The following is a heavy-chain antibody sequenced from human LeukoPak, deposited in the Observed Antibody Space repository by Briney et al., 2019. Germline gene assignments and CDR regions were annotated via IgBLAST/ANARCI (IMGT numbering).Heavy chain of an antibody. CDR3: ARVVAAVADNWFDP. CDR2: INHSGST. Sequence: KPSETLSLTCAVYGGSFSSYYWSWIRQPPGKGLEWIGEINHSGSTNYNPSLKSRVTISVDTSKNQFSLKLSSVTAADTAVYYCARVVAAVADNWFDPWGQGTLVTVSS. CDR1: GGSFSSYY. V-gene: IGHV4-34*01. D-gene: IGHD6-19*01. J-gene: IGHJ5*02.